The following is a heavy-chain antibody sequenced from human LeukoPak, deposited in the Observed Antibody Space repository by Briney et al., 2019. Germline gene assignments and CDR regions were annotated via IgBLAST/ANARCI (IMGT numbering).Heavy chain of an antibody. V-gene: IGHV1-46*01. J-gene: IGHJ5*02. D-gene: IGHD2-8*01. Sequence: GASVTVSCKASGYTFTIYYMHWVRQAPGQGLEWMGIINPSGGSTSYAQKFQGRVTMTRDTSTSTVYMELSSLRSEDTAVYYCARGVMRTWFDPWGQGTLVTVSS. CDR1: GYTFTIYY. CDR2: INPSGGST. CDR3: ARGVMRTWFDP.